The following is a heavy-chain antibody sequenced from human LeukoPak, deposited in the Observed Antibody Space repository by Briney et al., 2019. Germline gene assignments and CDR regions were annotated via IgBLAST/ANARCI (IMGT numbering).Heavy chain of an antibody. D-gene: IGHD3-3*01. CDR1: GFTFDDYD. J-gene: IGHJ3*02. CDR3: AKDENLWSGYYHAFDI. V-gene: IGHV3-9*01. CDR2: ISWNSGSI. Sequence: GGSLRLSCAASGFTFDDYDMHWVRQAPGKGLEWVSGISWNSGSIGYADSVKGRFTISRDNAKNSLYLQTNSLRAEDTALYYCAKDENLWSGYYHAFDIWGQGTMVTVSS.